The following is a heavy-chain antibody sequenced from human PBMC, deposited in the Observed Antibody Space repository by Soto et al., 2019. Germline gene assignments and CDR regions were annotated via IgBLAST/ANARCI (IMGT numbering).Heavy chain of an antibody. Sequence: EVQLLESGGGLVQPGGSLRLSCAASGFTFSTYAMNWVRQAPGKGLECVSTISGSGGGTSYADSVKGRFTISRDNSKNTLDRHMNPLRPADTSLYYCAKTYRDIVVVVPDAAGGPVYNWFDPWGQGTLVTVSS. V-gene: IGHV3-23*01. CDR2: ISGSGGGT. D-gene: IGHD2-21*02. CDR1: GFTFSTYA. CDR3: AKTYRDIVVVVPDAAGGPVYNWFDP. J-gene: IGHJ5*02.